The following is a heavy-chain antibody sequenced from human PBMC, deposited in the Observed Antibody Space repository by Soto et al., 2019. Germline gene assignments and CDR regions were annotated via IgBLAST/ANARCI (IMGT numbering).Heavy chain of an antibody. CDR2: ISYDGSNK. D-gene: IGHD5-18*01. CDR1: GFTFSSYA. CDR3: ARDAEYSYGYAGGPDY. V-gene: IGHV3-30-3*01. J-gene: IGHJ4*02. Sequence: ESGGGVVQPGRSLRLSCAASGFTFSSYAMHWVRQAPGKGLEWVAVISYDGSNKYYADSVKGRFTISRDNSKNTLYLQMNSLRAEDTAVYYCARDAEYSYGYAGGPDYWGQGTLVTVSS.